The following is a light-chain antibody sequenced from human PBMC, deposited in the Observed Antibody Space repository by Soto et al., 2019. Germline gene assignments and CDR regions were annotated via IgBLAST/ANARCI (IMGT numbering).Light chain of an antibody. CDR1: QSISTY. CDR3: QQTFITPPLT. CDR2: GAS. J-gene: IGKJ4*01. Sequence: DIQMTQSPSSLSASIGDRITITCRASQSISTYLNWYQQKPGKAPSLLIYGASTLQSGVPSRFSGSRSATEFTLTISSLQPEDFATYYCQQTFITPPLTFGGGTKVEIK. V-gene: IGKV1-39*01.